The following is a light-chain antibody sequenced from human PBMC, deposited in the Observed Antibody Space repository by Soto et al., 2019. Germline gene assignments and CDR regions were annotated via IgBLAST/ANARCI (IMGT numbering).Light chain of an antibody. Sequence: DIQMTQSPSSMSASVGDRVTITCRASQDISSWLTWYQQKPGKAPKVLIYIASRLQSGVPSRFSGSRSGTDVSLTISSLQPEDFATYYGQQSKSFPLTFGGGTKVDIK. V-gene: IGKV1-12*01. CDR2: IAS. CDR1: QDISSW. CDR3: QQSKSFPLT. J-gene: IGKJ4*01.